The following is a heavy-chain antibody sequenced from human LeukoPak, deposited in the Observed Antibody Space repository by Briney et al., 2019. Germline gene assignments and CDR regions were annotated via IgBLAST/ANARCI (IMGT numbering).Heavy chain of an antibody. J-gene: IGHJ3*02. D-gene: IGHD2-15*01. V-gene: IGHV3-7*01. Sequence: PGGSLRLSCAASGFTFSSYWMSWVRQAPGKGREWVANIKQDGSEKYYVDSVKGRFAISRDNAKNSLYLQMNSLRAEDTAVYRCASSGVGYCSGGSCFDDALDIWGQGTMVTVSS. CDR2: IKQDGSEK. CDR3: ASSGVGYCSGGSCFDDALDI. CDR1: GFTFSSYW.